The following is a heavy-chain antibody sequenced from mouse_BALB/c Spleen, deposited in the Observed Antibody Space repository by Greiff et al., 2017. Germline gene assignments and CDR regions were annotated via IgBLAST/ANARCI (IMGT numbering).Heavy chain of an antibody. V-gene: IGHV5-12-2*01. CDR1: GFTFSSYT. D-gene: IGHD4-1*01. CDR2: ISNGGGST. CDR3: ARQSWDEAWFAY. J-gene: IGHJ3*01. Sequence: EVKLVESGGGLVQPGGSLKLSCAASGFTFSSYTMSWVRQTPEKRLEWVAYISNGGGSTYYPDTVKGRFTISRDNAKNTLYLQMSSLKSEDTAMYYCARQSWDEAWFAYWGQGTLVTVSA.